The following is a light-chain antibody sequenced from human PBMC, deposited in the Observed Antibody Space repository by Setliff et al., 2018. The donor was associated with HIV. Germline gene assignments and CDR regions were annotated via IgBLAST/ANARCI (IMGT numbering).Light chain of an antibody. CDR3: CLYTSYSTLYV. V-gene: IGLV2-14*01. CDR2: DVS. CDR1: SSDIGTYNY. Sequence: QSALAQPASVSGSPGQSITISCIGSSSDIGTYNYVSWYQQHPGRAPKLLIYDVSRRPSGVSDRFSGSKSGNSASLTISGLQAEDEADYYCCLYTSYSTLYVFGGGTKGTVL. J-gene: IGLJ1*01.